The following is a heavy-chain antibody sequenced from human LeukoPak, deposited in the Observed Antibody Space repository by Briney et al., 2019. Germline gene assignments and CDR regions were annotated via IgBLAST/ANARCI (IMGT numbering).Heavy chain of an antibody. V-gene: IGHV3-30-3*01. CDR3: AGGEGYGDYEGY. CDR1: GFTFSSYA. Sequence: GGSLRLSCAASGFTFSSYAMHWVRQAPGKGLEWVAVISYDGSNKYYADSVKGRFTISRDNSKNTLYLQMNSLRAEDTAVYYCAGGEGYGDYEGYWGQGTLVTVSS. J-gene: IGHJ4*02. CDR2: ISYDGSNK. D-gene: IGHD4-17*01.